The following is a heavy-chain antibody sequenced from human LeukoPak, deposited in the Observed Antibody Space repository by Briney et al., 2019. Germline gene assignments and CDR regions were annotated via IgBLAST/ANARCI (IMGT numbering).Heavy chain of an antibody. CDR3: ARDGRRVVGGGAAGNDY. J-gene: IGHJ4*02. CDR2: ISSSSSYI. V-gene: IGHV3-21*01. Sequence: GGSLRLSCAASGFTFSSYSMNWVRQAPGKGLEWVSSISSSSSYIYYADSVKGRFTISRDNAKNSLYLQMNSLRAEDTAVYYCARDGRRVVGGGAAGNDYWGQGTLVTVSS. D-gene: IGHD3-10*01. CDR1: GFTFSSYS.